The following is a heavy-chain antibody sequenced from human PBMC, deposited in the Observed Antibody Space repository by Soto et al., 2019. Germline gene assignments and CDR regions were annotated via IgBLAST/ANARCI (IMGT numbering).Heavy chain of an antibody. CDR3: ARDWCSGGSCYDL. Sequence: PSETLSLTCTVSGGSISSGGYYWSWIRQHPGKGLEWIGYIYYSGSTYYNPSLKSRVTISVDTSKNQFSLKLSSVTAADTAVYYCARDWCSGGSCYDLWGQGTLVPVS. J-gene: IGHJ4*02. CDR2: IYYSGST. V-gene: IGHV4-31*03. D-gene: IGHD2-15*01. CDR1: GGSISSGGYY.